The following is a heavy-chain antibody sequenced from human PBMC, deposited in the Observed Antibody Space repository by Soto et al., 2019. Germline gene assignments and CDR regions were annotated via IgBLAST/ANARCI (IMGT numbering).Heavy chain of an antibody. J-gene: IGHJ4*02. CDR1: GFTFSSYG. CDR2: ISYDGSNK. Sequence: PGGSLRLSCAASGFTFSSYGMHWVRQAPGKGLEWVAVISYDGSNKYYADSVKGRFTISRDNSKNTLYLQMNSLRAEDTAVYYCAKETHLYYFDYWGQGTLVTVSS. V-gene: IGHV3-30*18. CDR3: AKETHLYYFDY.